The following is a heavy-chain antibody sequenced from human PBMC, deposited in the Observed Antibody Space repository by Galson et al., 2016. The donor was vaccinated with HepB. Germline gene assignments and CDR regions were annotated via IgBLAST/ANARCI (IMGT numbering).Heavy chain of an antibody. Sequence: SVKVSCKASGYTFTRHGISWVRQAPGQGLEWMGWISAYNGNTKYAQKVQGRVTMTTDTSTTTAYIELRRLRSDDTAGYHCARDLPYYYVSGTYPPLDYWGQGTLVSVSS. CDR2: ISAYNGNT. J-gene: IGHJ4*02. CDR1: GYTFTRHG. CDR3: ARDLPYYYVSGTYPPLDY. V-gene: IGHV1-18*04. D-gene: IGHD3-10*01.